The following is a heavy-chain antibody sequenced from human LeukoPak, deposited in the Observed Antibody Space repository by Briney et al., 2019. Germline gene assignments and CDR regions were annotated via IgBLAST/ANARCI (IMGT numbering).Heavy chain of an antibody. J-gene: IGHJ4*02. CDR3: ARAGSYDGGYYFDY. CDR2: IKPGGSST. CDR1: GYSFTSYS. V-gene: IGHV1-46*01. D-gene: IGHD1-1*01. Sequence: ASVKVSCKASGYSFTSYSMHWVRQAPGQGLEWMAVIKPGGSSTTYAQKFQGRVTMTRDMSTSTVYMELSGLRSEDTAVYYCARAGSYDGGYYFDYWGQGTLVTVSS.